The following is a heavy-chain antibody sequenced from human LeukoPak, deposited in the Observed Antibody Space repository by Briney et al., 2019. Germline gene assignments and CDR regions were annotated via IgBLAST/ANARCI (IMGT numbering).Heavy chain of an antibody. Sequence: ASVKVSCKASDHTFTSYGITWVRQAPGQGLEWMGWISAFNGNTNYAQKFQGRVTMTTEISTSTAYMVVRSLTSDDTAVYYCARASRITIFGPGNWFDPWGQGTLVTVSS. J-gene: IGHJ5*02. CDR3: ARASRITIFGPGNWFDP. CDR2: ISAFNGNT. CDR1: DHTFTSYG. V-gene: IGHV1-18*01. D-gene: IGHD3-3*01.